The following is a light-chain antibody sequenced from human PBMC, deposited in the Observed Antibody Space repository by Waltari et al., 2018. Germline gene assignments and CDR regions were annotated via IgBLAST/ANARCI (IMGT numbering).Light chain of an antibody. J-gene: IGLJ2*01. Sequence: QSALTQPRPVSGSPGQSVTIPCTGTSSAVGGYNYVSWYQQHPGKAPKLMIYDVNTRPSGVPDRFSGSKSGNTASLTISGLQAEDEADFYCCSYAGSYILVFGGGTKLTVL. CDR1: SSAVGGYNY. CDR2: DVN. V-gene: IGLV2-11*01. CDR3: CSYAGSYILV.